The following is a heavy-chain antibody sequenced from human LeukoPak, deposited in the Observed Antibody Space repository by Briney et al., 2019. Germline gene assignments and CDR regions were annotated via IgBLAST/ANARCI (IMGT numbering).Heavy chain of an antibody. D-gene: IGHD3-22*01. CDR3: AKGGSSNYYYIYYFDY. Sequence: SGGSLRLSCAASGFTFSSYAMSWVRQAPGKGLEWVSGISGSGGSTYYADSVKGRFTISRDNSKNTLYLQMNSLRAEDTAVYYCAKGGSSNYYYIYYFDYWGQGTLVTVSS. CDR1: GFTFSSYA. CDR2: ISGSGGST. V-gene: IGHV3-23*01. J-gene: IGHJ4*02.